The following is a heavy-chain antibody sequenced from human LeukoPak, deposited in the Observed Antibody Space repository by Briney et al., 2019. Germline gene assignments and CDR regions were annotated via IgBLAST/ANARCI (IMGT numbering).Heavy chain of an antibody. J-gene: IGHJ4*02. Sequence: QSSQTLSLTCTVSGGSISISTYYWGWLRQPPGKSLEWIGSIHYGGSTYLNPSLKSRLSLSVDTSKNHFSLKLTSVTAGDTAVYYCVRHVKYYDLSTGYQTGYCDSWGQGTLVTVSA. CDR1: GGSISISTYY. D-gene: IGHD3-9*01. V-gene: IGHV4-39*01. CDR3: VRHVKYYDLSTGYQTGYCDS. CDR2: IHYGGST.